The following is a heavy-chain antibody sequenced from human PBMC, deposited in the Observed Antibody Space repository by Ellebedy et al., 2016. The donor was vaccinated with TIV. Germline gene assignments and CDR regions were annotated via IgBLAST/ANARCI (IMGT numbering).Heavy chain of an antibody. CDR3: ARGADTTMVWGALDI. CDR2: ISSSSSYI. V-gene: IGHV3-21*01. J-gene: IGHJ3*02. Sequence: GESLKISCAASGFTFHDYTMLWVRQAPGRGLEWVSTISSSSSYIYYADSVKGRFTISRDNVKNSLYLQMNSLRAEDTAVYYCARGADTTMVWGALDIWGQGTVVTVSS. D-gene: IGHD5-18*01. CDR1: GFTFHDYT.